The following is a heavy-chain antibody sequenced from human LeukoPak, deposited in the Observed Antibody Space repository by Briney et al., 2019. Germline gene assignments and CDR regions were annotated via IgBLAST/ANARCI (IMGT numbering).Heavy chain of an antibody. V-gene: IGHV1-8*01. CDR3: ARTYGSGSQGSDY. Sequence: ASVKVSCKTSGYTFTSYDINWVRQATGQGLEWMGWMNPNSGNTGYAHKFQGRVTMTRDTSITTAYMELTSLRSEDTAMYYCARTYGSGSQGSDYWGQGTLVTVSS. CDR1: GYTFTSYD. D-gene: IGHD3-10*01. J-gene: IGHJ4*02. CDR2: MNPNSGNT.